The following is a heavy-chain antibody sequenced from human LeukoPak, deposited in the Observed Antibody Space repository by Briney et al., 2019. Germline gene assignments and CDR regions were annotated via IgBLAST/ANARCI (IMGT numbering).Heavy chain of an antibody. CDR1: GFTFSTYA. CDR2: IGDGGSSV. D-gene: IGHD7-27*01. Sequence: PGGSLRLSCTASGFTFSTYAMSWVRQAPGKGLVWVSAIGDGGSSVYYADSVKGRFTISRDNSKNMLHLQMNSLRAEDTAVYHCAKDLLTGVRRVANDAFDVWGQGTMVTVSS. CDR3: AKDLLTGVRRVANDAFDV. J-gene: IGHJ3*01. V-gene: IGHV3-23*01.